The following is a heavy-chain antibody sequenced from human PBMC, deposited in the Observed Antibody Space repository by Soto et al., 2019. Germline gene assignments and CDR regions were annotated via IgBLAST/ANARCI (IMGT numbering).Heavy chain of an antibody. CDR2: ISGSGGST. D-gene: IGHD6-19*01. CDR3: ANFFRYPIAVAGRVGHLAY. J-gene: IGHJ4*02. Sequence: GGSLRLSCAASGFTFSSYAMSWVRQAPGKGLEWVSAISGSGGSTYYADSVKGRFTISRDNSKNTLYLQMNSLRAEDTAVYYCANFFRYPIAVAGRVGHLAYGGKETLFTVPS. V-gene: IGHV3-23*01. CDR1: GFTFSSYA.